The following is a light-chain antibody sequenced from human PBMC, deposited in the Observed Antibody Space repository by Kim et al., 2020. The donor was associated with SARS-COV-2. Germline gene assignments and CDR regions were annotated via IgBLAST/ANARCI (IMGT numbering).Light chain of an antibody. CDR2: YDS. CDR3: QVWDSSSDHRV. V-gene: IGLV3-21*04. Sequence: SYELTQPPSVSVAPGKTARITCGGNNIVSKSVHWYQQKPGQAPVLVIYYDSDRPSGIPERFSGSNSGNTATLTISRVEAGDEADYYCQVWDSSSDHRVFG. CDR1: NIVSKS. J-gene: IGLJ3*02.